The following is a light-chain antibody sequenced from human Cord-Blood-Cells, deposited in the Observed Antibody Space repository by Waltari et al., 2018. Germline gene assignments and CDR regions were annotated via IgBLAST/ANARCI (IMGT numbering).Light chain of an antibody. V-gene: IGLV1-40*01. Sequence: QSVLTQPPSVSGAPGQRVTISCTGRSPNIGAGYAVHRYQQLPGTAPKLLIYGNSNRPSGVPDRFSGSKSGTSASLAITGLQAEDEADYYCQSYDSSLSGWVFGGGTKLTVL. CDR1: SPNIGAGYA. CDR3: QSYDSSLSGWV. CDR2: GNS. J-gene: IGLJ3*02.